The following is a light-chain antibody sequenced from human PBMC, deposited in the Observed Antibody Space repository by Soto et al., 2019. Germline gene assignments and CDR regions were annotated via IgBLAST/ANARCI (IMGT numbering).Light chain of an antibody. V-gene: IGLV2-14*01. CDR1: SSDVGAYDF. Sequence: QSALTQPASVSGSPGQSITISCTGTSSDVGAYDFVSWYQQHPGKAPKYLIYEVSNRPSGVSDRFSGSKSGTTASLTISGLQAEDEADYYCSSYTTTDPYVFGIWTQLTVL. CDR3: SSYTTTDPYV. J-gene: IGLJ1*01. CDR2: EVS.